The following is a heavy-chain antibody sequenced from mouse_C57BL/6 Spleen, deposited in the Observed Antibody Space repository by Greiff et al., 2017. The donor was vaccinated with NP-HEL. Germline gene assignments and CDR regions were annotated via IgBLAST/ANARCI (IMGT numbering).Heavy chain of an antibody. CDR2: ISSGSSTI. J-gene: IGHJ2*01. V-gene: IGHV5-17*01. CDR3: ARTPNWVYFDH. D-gene: IGHD4-1*01. Sequence: DVHLVESGGGLVKPGGSLKLSCAASGFTFSDYGMHWVRQAPEKGLEWVAYISSGSSTIYYADTVKGRFTISRDNAKNTLFLQMTSLRSEDTAMYYCARTPNWVYFDHWGQGTTLTVSS. CDR1: GFTFSDYG.